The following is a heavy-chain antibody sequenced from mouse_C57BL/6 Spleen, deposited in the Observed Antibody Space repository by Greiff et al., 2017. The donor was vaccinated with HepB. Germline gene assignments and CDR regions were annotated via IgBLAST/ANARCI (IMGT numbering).Heavy chain of an antibody. D-gene: IGHD2-4*01. CDR3: ARDYDFSFAY. CDR1: GYTFTSYW. Sequence: QVHVKQSGAELVKPGASVKMSCKASGYTFTSYWITWVKQRPGQGLEWIGDIYPGSGSTNYNEKFKSKATLTVDTSSSTAYMQLSSLTSEDSAVYYWARDYDFSFAYWGQGTLVTVSA. J-gene: IGHJ3*01. CDR2: IYPGSGST. V-gene: IGHV1-55*01.